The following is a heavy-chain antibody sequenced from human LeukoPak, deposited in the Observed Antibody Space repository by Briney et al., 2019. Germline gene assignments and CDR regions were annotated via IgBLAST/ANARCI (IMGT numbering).Heavy chain of an antibody. CDR3: ARGYYDRGSLYYFDY. D-gene: IGHD3-22*01. J-gene: IGHJ4*02. CDR1: RYTFTGYY. CDR2: IDPNSGGT. Sequence: GASVKVSCKTSRYTFTGYYMHWVGQAPGQGLEWMGWIDPNSGGTNYAQKFQGRVTMTRDTSIGTAYMELSGLTSDDTAVYYCARGYYDRGSLYYFDYWGQGTLVTVSS. V-gene: IGHV1-2*02.